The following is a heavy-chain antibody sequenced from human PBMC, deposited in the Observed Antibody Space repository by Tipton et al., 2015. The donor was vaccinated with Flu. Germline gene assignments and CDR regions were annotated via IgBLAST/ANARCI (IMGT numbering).Heavy chain of an antibody. CDR2: INWNGGST. V-gene: IGHV3-20*04. J-gene: IGHJ4*02. CDR1: GFTFDDYG. Sequence: GSLRLSCAASGFTFDDYGMSWVRQAPGKGLEWVSGINWNGGSTGYADSVKGRFTISRDNAKNSLYLQMNSLRAEDTALYYCARTIAAAGLNYFDYWGQGTLVTVSS. CDR3: ARTIAAAGLNYFDY. D-gene: IGHD6-13*01.